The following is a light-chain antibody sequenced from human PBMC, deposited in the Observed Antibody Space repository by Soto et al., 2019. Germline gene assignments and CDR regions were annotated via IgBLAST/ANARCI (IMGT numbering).Light chain of an antibody. CDR1: QTISSW. CDR3: QHYNSYPWT. Sequence: DIQMTQSPSTLSGSVGARVTITCRASQTISSWLAWYQQKPGKAPKLLIYKASSLESGVTSRFSGSGSGTEFTLTISSLQPDDIATYYCQHYNSYPWTFGQGTKVDI. CDR2: KAS. J-gene: IGKJ1*01. V-gene: IGKV1-5*03.